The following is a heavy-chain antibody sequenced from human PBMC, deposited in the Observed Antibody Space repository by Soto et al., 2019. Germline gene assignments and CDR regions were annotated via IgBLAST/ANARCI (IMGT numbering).Heavy chain of an antibody. Sequence: QVQLVESGGGVVQPGRSLRLSCAASGFTFSSYGMHWVRQAPGKGLEWVAVIWYDGSNKYYADSVKGRFTISRDNSKNTLYLQMNSPRAEDTAVYYCARDGNCSGASCYSDYWGQGTLVTVSS. CDR3: ARDGNCSGASCYSDY. D-gene: IGHD2-15*01. V-gene: IGHV3-33*01. CDR2: IWYDGSNK. J-gene: IGHJ4*02. CDR1: GFTFSSYG.